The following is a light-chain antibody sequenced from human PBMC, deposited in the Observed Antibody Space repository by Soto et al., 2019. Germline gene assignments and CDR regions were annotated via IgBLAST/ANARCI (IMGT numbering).Light chain of an antibody. J-gene: IGKJ2*01. CDR3: QQSFNSPT. CDR2: GTS. V-gene: IGKV1-39*01. Sequence: DIQMTQSPSSLSASVGDRVTLTCRASQNIDNLLNWYHHKPGKAPKLLISGTSTLESGVPPGFSGSGSGTVCTLTISSLQAEHVGIYYCQQSFNSPTFGQGTKLEIK. CDR1: QNIDNL.